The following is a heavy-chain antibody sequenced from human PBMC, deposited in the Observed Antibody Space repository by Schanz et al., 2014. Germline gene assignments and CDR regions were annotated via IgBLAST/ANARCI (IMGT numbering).Heavy chain of an antibody. Sequence: PGGSLRLSCAASGFTFSDYYMSWIRQAPGKGLEWVSITYSGGSTYYADSVKGRFTISRDNARSSLYLQMSSLRDGDTAVYYCAKVAPAATYLDSWGLGTLVTVSS. CDR2: TYSGGST. J-gene: IGHJ4*02. CDR3: AKVAPAATYLDS. V-gene: IGHV3-66*01. D-gene: IGHD2-2*01. CDR1: GFTFSDYY.